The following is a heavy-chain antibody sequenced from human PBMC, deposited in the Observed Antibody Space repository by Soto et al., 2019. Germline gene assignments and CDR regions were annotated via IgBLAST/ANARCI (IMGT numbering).Heavy chain of an antibody. V-gene: IGHV1-18*04. D-gene: IGHD3-22*01. CDR3: ARDSYDSSGYYYYKH. CDR2: ISAYNGNT. Sequence: ASVKVSCTASCYTLTSDGLSWVRQAPGQGLEWMGRISAYNGNTNYVQKFQGRVTLTTNTSTYTSYLESNNLRSDDTAPLYCARDSYDSSGYYYYKHLGQGTLVTVSS. CDR1: CYTLTSDG. J-gene: IGHJ1*01.